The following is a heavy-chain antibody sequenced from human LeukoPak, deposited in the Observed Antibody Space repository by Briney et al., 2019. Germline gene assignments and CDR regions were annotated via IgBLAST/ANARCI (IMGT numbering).Heavy chain of an antibody. CDR2: ISAYNGNT. D-gene: IGHD2-2*01. Sequence: GASVKVSCKASGYTFTSYGIRWVRQAPGQGLEWMGWISAYNGNTNYAQTLQGRVTMTTDTSTRTAYMELRSLRSDDTAVYYCARTVSCSSTSCYLSDYWGQGTLVTVSS. V-gene: IGHV1-18*01. J-gene: IGHJ4*02. CDR3: ARTVSCSSTSCYLSDY. CDR1: GYTFTSYG.